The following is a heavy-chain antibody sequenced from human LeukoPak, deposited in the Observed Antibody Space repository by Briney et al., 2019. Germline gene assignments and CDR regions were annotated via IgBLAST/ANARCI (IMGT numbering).Heavy chain of an antibody. D-gene: IGHD3-22*01. CDR2: INHSGST. CDR3: ARGPHTGVNYYDSSGYYY. V-gene: IGHV4-34*01. CDR1: GGSFSGYY. Sequence: SETLSLTCAVYGGSFSGYYWSWIRQPPGKGLEWIGEINHSGSTNYNPSLKSRVTISVDTSKNQFSLKLSSVTAADTAVYYCARGPHTGVNYYDSSGYYYWGQGTLVAVSS. J-gene: IGHJ4*02.